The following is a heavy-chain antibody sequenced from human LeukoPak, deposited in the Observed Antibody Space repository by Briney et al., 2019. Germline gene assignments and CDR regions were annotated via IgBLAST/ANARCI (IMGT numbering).Heavy chain of an antibody. CDR1: GFTFSPYG. V-gene: IGHV3-30*02. J-gene: IGHJ5*02. CDR2: IHYDTSNK. Sequence: GGSLRLSCAASGFTFSPYGMHWVRQAPAKGLEWVAFIHYDTSNKYYADSVKGRFTISRDNSKNTLYLQMNSLRAEDTAVYYCAKDLMTWGQGTLVTVSS. CDR3: AKDLMT. D-gene: IGHD3-16*01.